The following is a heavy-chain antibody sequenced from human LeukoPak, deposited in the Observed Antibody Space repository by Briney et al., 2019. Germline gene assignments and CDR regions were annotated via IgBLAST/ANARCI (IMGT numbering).Heavy chain of an antibody. Sequence: GGSLRLSCAASGFTFSSYWMSWARQAPGKGLEWVANIKQDGSKKNYVDSVKGRFTISRDNVKNSLYLQMNSLRAEDTAVYYCASSLTAMGDYWGQGILVTVSS. CDR1: GFTFSSYW. V-gene: IGHV3-7*03. CDR2: IKQDGSKK. J-gene: IGHJ4*02. CDR3: ASSLTAMGDY. D-gene: IGHD5-18*01.